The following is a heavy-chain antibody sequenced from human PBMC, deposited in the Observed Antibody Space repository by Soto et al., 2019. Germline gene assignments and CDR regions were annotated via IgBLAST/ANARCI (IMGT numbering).Heavy chain of an antibody. Sequence: QVQLVQSGPEVMKPGASVKLSCEASGYTFTRYPIHWVRQAPGQGLEWMGWLNPANGDTGYSQNFQCRVTITRDTSASTAYMEMNSLRSEDTAVYYCARKDYYGSVIYYFDSWGQGTQVTVSS. CDR2: LNPANGDT. V-gene: IGHV1-3*01. CDR1: GYTFTRYP. D-gene: IGHD3-10*01. CDR3: ARKDYYGSVIYYFDS. J-gene: IGHJ4*02.